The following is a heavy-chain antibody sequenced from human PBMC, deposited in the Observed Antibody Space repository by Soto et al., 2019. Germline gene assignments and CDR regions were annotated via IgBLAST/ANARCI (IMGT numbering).Heavy chain of an antibody. J-gene: IGHJ4*02. CDR1: GGSISSSNW. CDR3: ARAVHDSSGSVFFDY. D-gene: IGHD3-22*01. Sequence: SETLSLTCAVSGGSISSSNWWSWVRQPPGKGLEWIGEIYHSGSTNYNPSLKSRVTISVDKSKNQFSLKLSSVTAADTAVYYCARAVHDSSGSVFFDYWGQGTLVTVS. V-gene: IGHV4-4*02. CDR2: IYHSGST.